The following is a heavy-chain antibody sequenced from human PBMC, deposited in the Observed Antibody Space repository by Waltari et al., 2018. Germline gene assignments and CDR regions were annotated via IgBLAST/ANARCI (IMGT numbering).Heavy chain of an antibody. CDR1: GFSFSSSW. V-gene: IGHV3-74*01. J-gene: IGHJ4*02. Sequence: EVQLVESGGSLVQPGGSLRLSCATSGFSFSSSWMHWVRHSPGKGLVWVSRINSEGGGICYADSVRCRVTVSRDNARNTLYLQMNSLRDEDTAVYYCAKLTPPEDYWGQGTLVTVSS. CDR2: INSEGGGI. D-gene: IGHD7-27*01. CDR3: AKLTPPEDY.